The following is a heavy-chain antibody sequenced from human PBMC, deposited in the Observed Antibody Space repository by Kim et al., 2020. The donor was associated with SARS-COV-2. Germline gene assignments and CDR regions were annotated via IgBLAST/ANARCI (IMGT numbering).Heavy chain of an antibody. V-gene: IGHV3-23*01. Sequence: GGSLRLSCAASGFTFSSYAMSWVRQAPGKGLEWVSGVSYSGDDTYYADSVKDRFTVSRDNSKNMLYLQMNSLRAEDTAIYYCAKEKSAYGTYNYWGQGAL. J-gene: IGHJ4*02. CDR1: GFTFSSYA. D-gene: IGHD1-26*01. CDR2: VSYSGDDT. CDR3: AKEKSAYGTYNY.